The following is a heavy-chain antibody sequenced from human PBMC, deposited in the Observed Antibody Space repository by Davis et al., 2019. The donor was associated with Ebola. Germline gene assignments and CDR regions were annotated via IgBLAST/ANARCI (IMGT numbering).Heavy chain of an antibody. V-gene: IGHV1-18*01. CDR1: GYTFTSYG. J-gene: IGHJ6*02. D-gene: IGHD2-2*01. CDR3: ARDLWLGVPAANYGMDV. CDR2: ISAYNGNT. Sequence: ASVKVSCKASGYTFTSYGISWVRQAPGQGLEWMGWISAYNGNTNYAQKLQGRVTMTTDTSTSTAYMELRSLRSDDTAVYYCARDLWLGVPAANYGMDVWGQGTTVTVSS.